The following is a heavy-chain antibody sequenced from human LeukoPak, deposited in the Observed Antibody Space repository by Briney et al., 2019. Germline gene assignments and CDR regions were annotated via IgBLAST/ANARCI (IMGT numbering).Heavy chain of an antibody. CDR2: ISSSSSYI. CDR3: AKEWFPGVFDY. D-gene: IGHD3-10*01. J-gene: IGHJ4*02. Sequence: PGGSLRLSCAASGFTFSSYSMNWVRQAPGKGLEWVSSISSSSSYIYYADSVKGRFTISRDNAKNSLYLQMNSLRAEDTAVYYCAKEWFPGVFDYWGQGTLVTVSS. V-gene: IGHV3-21*04. CDR1: GFTFSSYS.